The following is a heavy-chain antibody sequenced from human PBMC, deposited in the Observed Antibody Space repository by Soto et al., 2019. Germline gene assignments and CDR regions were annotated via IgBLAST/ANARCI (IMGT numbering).Heavy chain of an antibody. D-gene: IGHD5-12*01. CDR1: GGSISSGGYY. CDR2: IYYSGST. J-gene: IGHJ4*02. V-gene: IGHV4-31*03. CDR3: ARGIIVATIREIDY. Sequence: PSETLSLTCTVSGGSISSGGYYWSWIRQHPGKGLEWIGYIYYSGSTYYNPSLKSRVAISVDTSKNQFSLKLSSVTAADTAVYYCARGIIVATIREIDYWGQGTLVTVSS.